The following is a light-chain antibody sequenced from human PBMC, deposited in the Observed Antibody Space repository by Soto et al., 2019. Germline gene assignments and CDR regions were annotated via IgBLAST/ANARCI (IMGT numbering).Light chain of an antibody. J-gene: IGLJ3*02. Sequence: QSVLTQPPSVSGAPGQRVTISCSGTSSNIGAGYDVHWYHQLPGTAPKLLIFGNNNRPSGVPARFSASRSGTSASLAITGLQAEDVADYCQSFDTNLRGSVFGGGTKVTVL. CDR2: GNN. CDR1: SSNIGAGYD. CDR3: QSFDTNLRGSV. V-gene: IGLV1-40*01.